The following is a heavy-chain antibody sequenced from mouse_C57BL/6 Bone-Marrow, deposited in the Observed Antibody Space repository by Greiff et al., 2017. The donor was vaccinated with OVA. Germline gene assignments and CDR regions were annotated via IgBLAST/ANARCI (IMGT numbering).Heavy chain of an antibody. Sequence: EVNLVESGGGLVQSGRSLRLSCATSGFTFSDFYMEWVRQAPGKGLEWIAASRNKANDYTTEYSASVKGRFIVSRDTSQSILYLQMNALRAEDTAIYYCARDYYGSSDWYFDVWGTGTTVTVSS. D-gene: IGHD1-1*01. CDR3: ARDYYGSSDWYFDV. J-gene: IGHJ1*03. CDR2: SRNKANDYTT. V-gene: IGHV7-1*01. CDR1: GFTFSDFY.